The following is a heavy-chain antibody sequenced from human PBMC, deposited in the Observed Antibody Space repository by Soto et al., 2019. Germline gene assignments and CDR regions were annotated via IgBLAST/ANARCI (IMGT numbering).Heavy chain of an antibody. D-gene: IGHD3-22*01. CDR3: ARKDKSGYFNWFDP. Sequence: GESLKISCRTSGYKFTSSWIAWVRQMPGKGLEWMGIIFPSDSDTRYSPSFQGQVTISADRSTSTVFLQWASLKASDTAVYLCARKDKSGYFNWFDPWGQGTLVTV. V-gene: IGHV5-51*01. CDR1: GYKFTSSW. J-gene: IGHJ5*02. CDR2: IFPSDSDT.